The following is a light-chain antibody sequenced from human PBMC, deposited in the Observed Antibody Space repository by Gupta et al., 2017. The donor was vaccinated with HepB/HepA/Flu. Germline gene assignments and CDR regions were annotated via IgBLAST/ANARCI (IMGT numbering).Light chain of an antibody. CDR3: GAWDDSLRGHWV. V-gene: IGLV1-47*01. CDR1: KSNFGSIH. Sequence: QSVLTQPPSAASTPGRRVAIPCSGSKSNFGSIHVYWYQQFPGSAPKLLICRTPQRPSRGPEQFSASKSGTAASLAISDLLPEDEADYYCGAWDDSLRGHWVFGGGTKMTVL. CDR2: RTP. J-gene: IGLJ3*02.